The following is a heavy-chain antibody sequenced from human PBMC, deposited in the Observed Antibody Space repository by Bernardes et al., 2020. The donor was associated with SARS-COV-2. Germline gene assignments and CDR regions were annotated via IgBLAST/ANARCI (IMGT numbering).Heavy chain of an antibody. CDR3: VKDRSGTYAFDY. CDR2: FSGNTGNT. V-gene: IGHV3-23*01. Sequence: GGSLRLSCAASGFTFRNSAMSWVRQAPGKGLEWVSTFSGNTGNTYYPDSVKGRFTISRDSSKNTVHLQMSSLRVEDTALYYCVKDRSGTYAFDYWGQGILVTVSS. CDR1: GFTFRNSA. D-gene: IGHD1-26*01. J-gene: IGHJ4*02.